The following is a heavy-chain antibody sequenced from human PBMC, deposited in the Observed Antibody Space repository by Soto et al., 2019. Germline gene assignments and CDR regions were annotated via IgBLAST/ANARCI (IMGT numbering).Heavy chain of an antibody. CDR1: GYTFTSYG. CDR3: ARGESGITIFGVVSSPYCYYMDV. V-gene: IGHV1-18*01. D-gene: IGHD3-3*01. CDR2: ISAYNGNT. J-gene: IGHJ6*03. Sequence: ASVKVSCKASGYTFTSYGISWVRQAPGQGLEWMGWISAYNGNTNYAQKLQGRVTMTTDTSTSTAYMELRSLRSDDTAVYYCARGESGITIFGVVSSPYCYYMDVWGKGTTVTVSS.